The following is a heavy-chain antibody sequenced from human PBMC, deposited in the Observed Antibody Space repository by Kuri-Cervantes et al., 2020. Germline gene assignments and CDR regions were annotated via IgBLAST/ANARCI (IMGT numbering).Heavy chain of an antibody. Sequence: GESLKISCAASGFSFSTYAMHWVRQAPGMGLEWVAVISYDGTKKHYADSVKGRFAISRDNSKNTLSLQMNSLRTEDTAVYYCARDEALVLLWFGSPGDVWGQGTTVTVSS. CDR2: ISYDGTKK. CDR1: GFSFSTYA. V-gene: IGHV3-30*09. J-gene: IGHJ6*02. CDR3: ARDEALVLLWFGSPGDV. D-gene: IGHD3-10*01.